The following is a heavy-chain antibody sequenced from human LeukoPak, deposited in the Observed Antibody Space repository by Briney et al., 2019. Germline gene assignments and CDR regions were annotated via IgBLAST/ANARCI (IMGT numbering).Heavy chain of an antibody. J-gene: IGHJ4*02. V-gene: IGHV3-20*04. CDR3: AKVRKSIWYLEFDY. Sequence: GGSLRLSCAASGFTFDDYGMSWVRHAPGKGLEWVSGINWNGGSTGYADSVKGRFTISRDNSKNTLFLQMNSLRAEDTAVYYCAKVRKSIWYLEFDYWGQGTLVTVSS. CDR2: INWNGGST. D-gene: IGHD6-13*01. CDR1: GFTFDDYG.